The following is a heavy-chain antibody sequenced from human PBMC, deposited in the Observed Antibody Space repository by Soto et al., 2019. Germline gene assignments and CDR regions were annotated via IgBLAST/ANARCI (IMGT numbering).Heavy chain of an antibody. V-gene: IGHV4-59*08. CDR2: MYYSGST. D-gene: IGHD6-19*01. Sequence: AETLSLTCTVSGGSISGYYWSWIRQPPGKGLEWIAYMYYSGSTNYNPSLKGRVTISIDTSKNQFSLKLSSVTAADTAVYYCARRDSSGWYSYFDYWGQGALVTVSS. CDR1: GGSISGYY. J-gene: IGHJ4*02. CDR3: ARRDSSGWYSYFDY.